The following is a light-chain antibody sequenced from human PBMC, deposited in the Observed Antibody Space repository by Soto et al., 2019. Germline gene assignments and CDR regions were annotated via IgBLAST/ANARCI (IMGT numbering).Light chain of an antibody. CDR1: QYINNH. CDR3: QQTNIFPWT. CDR2: AAS. Sequence: DIQMTQSPSSLSASIGDRVTITCRASQYINNHLNWYRQKPGKAPELLIYAASSLQSGVPSRFSGSGSGTDFTLTITSLQPEDCATYSCQQTNIFPWTVGQGTKVDIK. J-gene: IGKJ1*01. V-gene: IGKV1-39*01.